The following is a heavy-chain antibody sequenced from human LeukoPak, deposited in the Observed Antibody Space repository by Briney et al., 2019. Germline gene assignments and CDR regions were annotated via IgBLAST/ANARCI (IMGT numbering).Heavy chain of an antibody. V-gene: IGHV4-39*01. Sequence: SETLSLTCTVSGGSISSSSYYWGWIRQPPGKGLEWIGSIYYSGSTYYNPSLKSRVTISVDTSKNQFSLELSSVTAADTVVYYCARQLGYCSSTSCYADKVDYWGQGTLVTVSS. D-gene: IGHD2-2*01. J-gene: IGHJ4*02. CDR2: IYYSGST. CDR1: GGSISSSSYY. CDR3: ARQLGYCSSTSCYADKVDY.